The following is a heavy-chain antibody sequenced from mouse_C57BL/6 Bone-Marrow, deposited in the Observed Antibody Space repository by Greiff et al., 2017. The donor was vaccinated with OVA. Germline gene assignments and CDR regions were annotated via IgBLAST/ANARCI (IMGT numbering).Heavy chain of an antibody. CDR1: GYTFTSYT. CDR2: INPSSGYT. CDR3: ARATVVAGSRDY. D-gene: IGHD1-1*01. Sequence: VQGVESGAELARPGASVKMSCKASGYTFTSYTMHWVKQRPGQGLEWIGYINPSSGYTKYNQKFKDKATLTADKSSSTAYMQLSSLTSEDSAVYYCARATVVAGSRDYWGQGTTLTVSS. J-gene: IGHJ2*01. V-gene: IGHV1-4*01.